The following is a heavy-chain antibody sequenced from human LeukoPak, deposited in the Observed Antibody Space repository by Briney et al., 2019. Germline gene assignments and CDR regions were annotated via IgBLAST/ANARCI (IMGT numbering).Heavy chain of an antibody. J-gene: IGHJ6*02. D-gene: IGHD3-3*01. CDR3: AREYYDFWSGYYTPSLADV. CDR2: ISSSSSYI. Sequence: GGSLRLSCAASGFTFSSYSMNWVRQAPGKGLEWVSSISSSSSYIYYADSVKGRFTISRDNAKNSLYLQMNSLIAEDTAVYYCAREYYDFWSGYYTPSLADVWGQGTTVTVSS. V-gene: IGHV3-21*01. CDR1: GFTFSSYS.